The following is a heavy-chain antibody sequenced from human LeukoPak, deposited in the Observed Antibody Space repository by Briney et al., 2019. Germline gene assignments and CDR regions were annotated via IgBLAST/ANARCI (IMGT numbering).Heavy chain of an antibody. V-gene: IGHV4-34*01. CDR1: GGSFSGYY. Sequence: SETLSLTCAVYGGSFSGYYWSWIRQPPGKGLEWIGEINHSGSTNYNPSLKSRVTMSVDTSKNQFSLKLSSVTAADTAVYYCARDSEMSSGWYFDYWGQGTLVTVSS. CDR2: INHSGST. CDR3: ARDSEMSSGWYFDY. D-gene: IGHD6-19*01. J-gene: IGHJ4*02.